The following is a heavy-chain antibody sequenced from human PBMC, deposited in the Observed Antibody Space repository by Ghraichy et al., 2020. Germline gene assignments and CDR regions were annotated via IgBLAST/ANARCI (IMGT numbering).Heavy chain of an antibody. J-gene: IGHJ3*02. V-gene: IGHV3-64D*06. D-gene: IGHD3-22*01. Sequence: GGSLRLSCSASGFTFSSYAMHWVRQAPGKGLEYVSAISSNGGSTYYADSVKGRFTISRDNSKNTLYLQMSSLRAEDTAVYYCVKPPYDSSGYHDAFDIWGQGTMVTVSS. CDR1: GFTFSSYA. CDR3: VKPPYDSSGYHDAFDI. CDR2: ISSNGGST.